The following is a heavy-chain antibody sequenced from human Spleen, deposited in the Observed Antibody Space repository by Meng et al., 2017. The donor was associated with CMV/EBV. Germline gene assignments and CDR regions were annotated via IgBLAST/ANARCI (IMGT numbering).Heavy chain of an antibody. CDR3: ARGYSYIDY. D-gene: IGHD5-18*01. V-gene: IGHV3-30-3*01. CDR1: GFIFKSYS. J-gene: IGHJ4*02. CDR2: ISYDGNNK. Sequence: GESLKISCAASGFIFKSYSIHWVRQAPGKGLEWITVISYDGNNKFYADFVKGRFTISRDNSKNTVYLQMNSLRAEDTAVYYCARGYSYIDYWGQGTLVTVSS.